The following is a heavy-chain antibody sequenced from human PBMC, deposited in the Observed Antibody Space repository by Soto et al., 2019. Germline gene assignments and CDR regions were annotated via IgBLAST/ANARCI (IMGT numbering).Heavy chain of an antibody. CDR2: ILHSGAT. V-gene: IGHV4-4*02. Sequence: ASETLSLTCAVSGGSISSSTWWSWVRQPPGKGLEWIGEILHSGATNYNPSLKSRVTFSVDKSKNQFSLKLSSVTAADTAVYFCARDHGVSRGFAFGYWGQGTLVTVSS. D-gene: IGHD3-3*01. CDR3: ARDHGVSRGFAFGY. J-gene: IGHJ4*01. CDR1: GGSISSSTW.